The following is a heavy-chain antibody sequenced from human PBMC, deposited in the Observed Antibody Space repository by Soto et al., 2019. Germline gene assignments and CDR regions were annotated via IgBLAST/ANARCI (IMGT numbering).Heavy chain of an antibody. CDR3: ARVSGYYLPDY. V-gene: IGHV1-3*01. J-gene: IGHJ4*02. CDR2: INAGNGNT. D-gene: IGHD5-12*01. Sequence: ASVKVTCKASGYTFTSYATRWVRQAPGQRLEWMGWINAGNGNTKYSQKFQGRVTITRDTSASTAYMELSSLRSEDTAVYYCARVSGYYLPDYWGQGTLVTVSS. CDR1: GYTFTSYA.